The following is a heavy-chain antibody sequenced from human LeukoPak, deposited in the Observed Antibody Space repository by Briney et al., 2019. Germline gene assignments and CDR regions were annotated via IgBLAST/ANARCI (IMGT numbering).Heavy chain of an antibody. D-gene: IGHD6-13*01. CDR3: AREKYSGSPYYYVDV. Sequence: SETLSLTCTVSGGSISGYYWSWIRQPPGKGLEWIGYIYYSGSTKYNPSLKSRVTISIDTSSNQFSLRLSSVTAADTAIYYCAREKYSGSPYYYVDVCGKGATVTVSS. CDR2: IYYSGST. J-gene: IGHJ6*03. V-gene: IGHV4-59*01. CDR1: GGSISGYY.